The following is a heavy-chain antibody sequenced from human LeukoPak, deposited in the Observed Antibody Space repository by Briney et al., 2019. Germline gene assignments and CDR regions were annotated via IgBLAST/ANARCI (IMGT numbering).Heavy chain of an antibody. CDR1: GFTVSSNY. J-gene: IGHJ4*02. CDR3: ARGPYSSGWYFDDDFYFDY. V-gene: IGHV3-53*01. Sequence: PGGSLRLSCAASGFTVSSNYMSWVRQAPGKGLEWVSVIYSGGSTYYADSVKGRFTISRDNSKNTLHLQMNSLRAEDTAVYYCARGPYSSGWYFDDDFYFDYWGQGTLVTVSS. CDR2: IYSGGST. D-gene: IGHD6-19*01.